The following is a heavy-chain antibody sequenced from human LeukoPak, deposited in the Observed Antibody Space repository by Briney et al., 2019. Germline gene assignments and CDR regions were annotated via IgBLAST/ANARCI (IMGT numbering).Heavy chain of an antibody. D-gene: IGHD5-24*01. V-gene: IGHV1-18*01. CDR2: ISAYNGNT. Sequence: ASVKVSCKASGYTFTSYGISWARQAPGQGLEWMGWISAYNGNTNYAQKLQGRVTMTTDTSTSTAYMELRSLRSDDTAVYYCARGGGSGDGYNFDYYYGMDVWGQGTTVTVSS. CDR3: ARGGGSGDGYNFDYYYGMDV. J-gene: IGHJ6*02. CDR1: GYTFTSYG.